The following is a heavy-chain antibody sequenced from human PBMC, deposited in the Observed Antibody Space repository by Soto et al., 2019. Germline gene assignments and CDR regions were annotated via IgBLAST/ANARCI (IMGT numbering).Heavy chain of an antibody. CDR2: IYPGDSDT. V-gene: IGHV5-51*01. J-gene: IGHJ1*01. Sequence: GESLRISCDGSGYSCTSDCIGLVLQMPGKGLEWMGIIYPGDSDTRYSPSFQGQVTISADKSISTAYLQWSSLKASDTAMYYCARQTTGISAGYWGQGTLVTVSS. D-gene: IGHD4-17*01. CDR3: ARQTTGISAGY. CDR1: GYSCTSDC.